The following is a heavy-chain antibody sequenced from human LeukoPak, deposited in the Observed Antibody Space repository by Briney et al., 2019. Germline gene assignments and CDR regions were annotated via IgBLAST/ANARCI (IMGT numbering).Heavy chain of an antibody. Sequence: GGSPRLSCAASGFSFSTYWMSWVRQAPGKGLEWVANIKQDGSEKYYVDSAKGRFTISRDNAKNSLYLQMNSLRAEDTAVYYCATDLGSSRPNFWGQGILVTVSS. V-gene: IGHV3-7*01. CDR2: IKQDGSEK. J-gene: IGHJ4*02. CDR1: GFSFSTYW. D-gene: IGHD6-13*01. CDR3: ATDLGSSRPNF.